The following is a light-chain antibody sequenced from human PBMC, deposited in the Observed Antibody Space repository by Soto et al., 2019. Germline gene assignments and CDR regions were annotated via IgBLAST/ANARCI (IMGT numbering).Light chain of an antibody. V-gene: IGKV4-1*01. CDR2: WAS. CDR1: QSVLNTSKNKNS. J-gene: IGKJ1*01. CDR3: QQYFETPLT. Sequence: DVVMTQSPDSLAVSLGERATINCKSSQSVLNTSKNKNSLARYQQKVGLPPKLLIYWASTRESGVPDRFSGSGSGTDFTLTISSLQAEDVAVYYCQQYFETPLTFGQGTKVDIK.